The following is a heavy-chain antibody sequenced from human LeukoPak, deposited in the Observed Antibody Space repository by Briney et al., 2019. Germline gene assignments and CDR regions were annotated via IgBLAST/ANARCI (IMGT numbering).Heavy chain of an antibody. CDR2: IYSGGST. J-gene: IGHJ3*02. CDR1: GFTVSSNY. CDR3: AKSLLTTASGTGRAFDI. Sequence: QAGGSLRLSCAASGFTVSSNYMSWVRQAPGKGLEWVSVIYSGGSTYYADSVKGRFTISRDNSKNTLYLQMNSLRAEDTAVYYCAKSLLTTASGTGRAFDIWGQGTMVTVSA. D-gene: IGHD1-26*01. V-gene: IGHV3-53*01.